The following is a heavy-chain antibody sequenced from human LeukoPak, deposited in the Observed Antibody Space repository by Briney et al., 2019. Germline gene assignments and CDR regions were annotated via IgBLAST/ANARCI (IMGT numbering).Heavy chain of an antibody. CDR3: ARGSRQWLVRLDY. Sequence: SVTVSFKASGGTFSSYAISWVRQAPGQGLEWMGRIIPIFGTANYAQKFQGRVTITTDESTSTAYMELSSLRSEDTAVYYCARGSRQWLVRLDYWGQGTLVTVSS. CDR1: GGTFSSYA. V-gene: IGHV1-69*05. CDR2: IIPIFGTA. J-gene: IGHJ4*02. D-gene: IGHD6-19*01.